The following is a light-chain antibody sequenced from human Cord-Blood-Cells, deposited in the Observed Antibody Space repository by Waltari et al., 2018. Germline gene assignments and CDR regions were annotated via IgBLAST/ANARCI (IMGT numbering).Light chain of an antibody. CDR1: RLRSYY. J-gene: IGLJ3*02. CDR3: NSRDSSGNHWV. Sequence: SSELTQDPAVSVALGQTVRITCQGDRLRSYYARWYQQQPGQAPVLVIYGKHNRPSGLPDLFSASSSVNTASLTITGAQAEDEADYYCNSRDSSGNHWVFGGGTKLTVL. CDR2: GKH. V-gene: IGLV3-19*01.